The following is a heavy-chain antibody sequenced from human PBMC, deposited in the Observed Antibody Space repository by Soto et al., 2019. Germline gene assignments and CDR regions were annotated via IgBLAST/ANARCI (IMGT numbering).Heavy chain of an antibody. CDR1: GYTFTSYY. CDR3: ARAGAIVLVPAADNWFDP. CDR2: INPSGGST. J-gene: IGHJ5*02. V-gene: IGHV1-46*01. Sequence: ASVKVSCKASGYTFTSYYMHWVRQAPGQGLEWMGIINPSGGSTSYAQKFQGRVTMTRNTSISTAYMELSSLRSEDTAVYYCARAGAIVLVPAADNWFDPWGQGTLVTVSS. D-gene: IGHD2-2*01.